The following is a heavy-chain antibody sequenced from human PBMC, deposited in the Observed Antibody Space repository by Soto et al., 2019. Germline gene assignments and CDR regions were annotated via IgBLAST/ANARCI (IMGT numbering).Heavy chain of an antibody. Sequence: QVQLVQSGAEVKKPGSSVKVSCKASVGTFSSYAISWVRQAPGQGLEWMGGIIPIFGTANYAQKFQGRVTINADEATSAAYMELSSLRSEDTAVYYCARASSGSYSAYYYDYGMDVRGQGTTVTVSS. CDR1: VGTFSSYA. V-gene: IGHV1-69*01. CDR3: ARASSGSYSAYYYDYGMDV. CDR2: IIPIFGTA. J-gene: IGHJ6*02. D-gene: IGHD1-26*01.